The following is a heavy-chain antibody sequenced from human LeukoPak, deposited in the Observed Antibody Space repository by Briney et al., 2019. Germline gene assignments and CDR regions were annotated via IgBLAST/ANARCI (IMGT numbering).Heavy chain of an antibody. CDR2: IYYSGST. D-gene: IGHD6-6*01. CDR3: ARLSPGAARDFDY. J-gene: IGHJ4*02. V-gene: IGHV4-59*01. CDR1: GGSISSYY. Sequence: SETLSLTCTVSGGSISSYYWSWIRQPPGKGLEWIGYIYYSGSTNYNPSLKSRVTISVDTSKNQYSLKLSSVTAADTAVYYCARLSPGAARDFDYWGQGTLVTVFS.